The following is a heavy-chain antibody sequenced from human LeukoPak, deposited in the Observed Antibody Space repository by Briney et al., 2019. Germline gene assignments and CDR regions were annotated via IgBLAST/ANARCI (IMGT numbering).Heavy chain of an antibody. Sequence: SVKVSCKASGYTFTGYYIHWVRQAPGQGLEWMGWIKPNSGGTNYAQKFQGRVTMTRDTSISTAYMELSRLRSDDTAVYYCARGSIVGATFDYFDYWGQGTLVTVSS. CDR3: ARGSIVGATFDYFDY. D-gene: IGHD1-26*01. CDR2: IKPNSGGT. V-gene: IGHV1-2*02. CDR1: GYTFTGYY. J-gene: IGHJ4*02.